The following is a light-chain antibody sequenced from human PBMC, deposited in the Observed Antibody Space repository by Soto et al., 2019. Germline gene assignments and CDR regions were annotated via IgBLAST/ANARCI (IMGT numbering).Light chain of an antibody. Sequence: EVVLTQSPATLSLSPGEGATLSCRVSQSISSSYLSWYQQRPGQAPRLLIYGASNRATGIPARFSGSGRGSGTDLTLTISRLQPEDFAVYYCQXDYNLPITXGQGTRLEI. V-gene: IGKV3D-7*01. CDR2: GAS. CDR3: QXDYNLPIT. CDR1: QSISSSY. J-gene: IGKJ5*01.